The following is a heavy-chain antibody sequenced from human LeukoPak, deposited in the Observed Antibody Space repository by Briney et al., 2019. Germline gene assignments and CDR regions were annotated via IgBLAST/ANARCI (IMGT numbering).Heavy chain of an antibody. V-gene: IGHV4-31*03. Sequence: TSETLSLTCTVSGGPIISGGSYWTWIRQHPGRGLEYIGYTFHSVNTYYNPSLKSRVSISVDTSKNQFSLQLSSVTAADTAVYYCARMFIEATNRGRVDPWGQGTLVTVSS. J-gene: IGHJ5*02. CDR3: ARMFIEATNRGRVDP. CDR2: TFHSVNT. D-gene: IGHD2-8*01. CDR1: GGPIISGGSY.